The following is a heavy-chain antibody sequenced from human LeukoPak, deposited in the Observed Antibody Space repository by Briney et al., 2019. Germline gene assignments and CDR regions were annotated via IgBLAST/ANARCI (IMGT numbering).Heavy chain of an antibody. CDR2: IYYSGST. CDR3: ARTTMTTSVQAFDI. CDR1: GGSISSGGYY. J-gene: IGHJ3*02. D-gene: IGHD4-11*01. V-gene: IGHV4-31*03. Sequence: SETLSLTCTVSGGSISSGGYYWGWIRQPPAKGLEWIGYIYYSGSTYYNPSLKSRVTVSVDTSKNQFSLKLSSVTAADTAVYYCARTTMTTSVQAFDIWGQGAMVTVSS.